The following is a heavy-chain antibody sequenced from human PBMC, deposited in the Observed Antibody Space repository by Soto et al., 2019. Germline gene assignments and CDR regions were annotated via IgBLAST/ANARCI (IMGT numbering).Heavy chain of an antibody. V-gene: IGHV5-51*01. CDR1: GYSFTTYW. CDR3: ARDWEGTPTGPYDSSGPYYGMDV. D-gene: IGHD3-22*01. Sequence: GESLKISCKASGYSFTTYWIAWVRQMPGKGLEWMGIINPGDSDIRYSPSFQGQVTISADNSISTAYLQWSSLKASDTAMYYCARDWEGTPTGPYDSSGPYYGMDVWGQGTTVTVSS. CDR2: INPGDSDI. J-gene: IGHJ6*02.